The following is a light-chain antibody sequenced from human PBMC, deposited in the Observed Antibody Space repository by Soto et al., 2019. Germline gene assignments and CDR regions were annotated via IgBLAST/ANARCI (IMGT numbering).Light chain of an antibody. V-gene: IGKV3-20*01. CDR1: QNIYSNY. J-gene: IGKJ2*01. CDR3: QFYEGSPVMYT. CDR2: GAS. Sequence: IVVTQSPGSVSLSPGEGASLSGMTSQNIYSNYLAWYQHKPGQAPRLLIYGASSRATGIPDRFSGSGSGTDFTLTISRLEPEDFAVYYCQFYEGSPVMYTFGQGTKVDIK.